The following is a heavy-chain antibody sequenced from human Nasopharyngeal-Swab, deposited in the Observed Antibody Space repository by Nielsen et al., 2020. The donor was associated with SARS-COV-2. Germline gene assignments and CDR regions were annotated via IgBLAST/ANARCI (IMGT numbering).Heavy chain of an antibody. D-gene: IGHD4-17*01. CDR3: ARDQYGDYGDY. CDR2: IYSGDST. Sequence: VRQAPGKGLEWVSVIYSGDSTYYADSVKGRFTISRDNSKNTLYLQMNSLRAEGTAVYYCARDQYGDYGDYWGQGTLVTVSS. V-gene: IGHV3-53*01. J-gene: IGHJ4*02.